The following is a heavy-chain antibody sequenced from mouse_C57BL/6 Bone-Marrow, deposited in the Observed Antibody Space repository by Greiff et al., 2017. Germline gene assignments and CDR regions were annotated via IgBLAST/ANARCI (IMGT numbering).Heavy chain of an antibody. V-gene: IGHV14-4*01. CDR1: GFNIKDDY. CDR2: IDPENGDT. Sequence: EVQLQQSGAELVRPGASVKLSCTASGFNIKDDYMHWVKQRPEQGLAWIGWIDPENGDTAYASKFQGKATITAEPSSNTAYLQLSRLTSEDTAVYYCTPRGYYCAMDYWGQGTSVTGSS. J-gene: IGHJ4*01. CDR3: TPRGYYCAMDY. D-gene: IGHD2-2*01.